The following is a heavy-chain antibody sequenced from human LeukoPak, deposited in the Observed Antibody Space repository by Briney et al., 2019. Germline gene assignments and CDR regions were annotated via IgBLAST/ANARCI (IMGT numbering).Heavy chain of an antibody. CDR2: IGGSNGIT. J-gene: IGHJ4*02. CDR1: RFTFNSYA. Sequence: QPGGSLRLSCAASRFTFNSYAMSWVRQAPGKGLEWVSVIGGSNGITFYVGSVKGRFTISRDNSKDTLYLQMNSLRAEDTAVYYCARNENSDWGYFDYWGQGTLVTVSS. D-gene: IGHD2-21*02. V-gene: IGHV3-23*01. CDR3: ARNENSDWGYFDY.